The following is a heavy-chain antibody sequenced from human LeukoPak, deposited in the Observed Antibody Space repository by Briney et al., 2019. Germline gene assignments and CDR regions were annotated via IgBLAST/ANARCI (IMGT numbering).Heavy chain of an antibody. Sequence: GGSLRLSCAASGVTFSSYWMNWVRQAPGKGLEWVAIIKQDGSEKYYVDFVKGRFSISRDNAKNSLYLQMNSLGADDTADYYCAGGTGMDVWGQGTPVTVSS. CDR2: IKQDGSEK. CDR3: AGGTGMDV. V-gene: IGHV3-7*05. J-gene: IGHJ6*01. CDR1: GVTFSSYW. D-gene: IGHD1-1*01.